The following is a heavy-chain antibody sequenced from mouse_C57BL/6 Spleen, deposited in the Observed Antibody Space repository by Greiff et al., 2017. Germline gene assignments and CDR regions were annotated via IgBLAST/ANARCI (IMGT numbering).Heavy chain of an antibody. CDR3: ARPPITTVVEGYFDV. J-gene: IGHJ1*03. D-gene: IGHD1-1*01. Sequence: EVMLVESGGDLVKPGGSLKLSCAASGFTFSSYGMSWVRQTPDKRLEWVATISSGGSYTYYPDSVKGRFTISRDNAKNTLYLQMSSLKSEDTAMYYCARPPITTVVEGYFDVWGTGTTVTVSS. CDR1: GFTFSSYG. CDR2: ISSGGSYT. V-gene: IGHV5-6*02.